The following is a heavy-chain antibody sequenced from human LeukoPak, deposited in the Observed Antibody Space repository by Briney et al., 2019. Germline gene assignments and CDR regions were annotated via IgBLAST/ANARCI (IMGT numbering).Heavy chain of an antibody. CDR2: IKDKKYSGTT. V-gene: IGHV3-15*01. CDR3: TSAPGDSFGYGTDY. D-gene: IGHD3-22*01. CDR1: GLTFSNTW. J-gene: IGHJ4*02. Sequence: GGSLRLSCAASGLTFSNTWMSWVRQAPGKGLEWVGRIKDKKYSGTTDYAAPVKGRFTISRDDSTNTLYLQMNSLKTEDTAVYYCTSAPGDSFGYGTDYWGQGALVTVSS.